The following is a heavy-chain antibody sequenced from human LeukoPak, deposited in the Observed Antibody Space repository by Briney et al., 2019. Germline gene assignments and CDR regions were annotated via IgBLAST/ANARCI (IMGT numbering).Heavy chain of an antibody. V-gene: IGHV3-23*01. J-gene: IGHJ3*02. Sequence: GGSLRLSCAASGFTFSSYAMSWVRQAPGKGLEWVSAISGSGGSTYYADSVKGRFTISRDNSKNSLYLQMNSPRAEDTAVYYCARVKDQYYYDSSGYYPDAFDIWGQGTMVTVSS. D-gene: IGHD3-22*01. CDR2: ISGSGGST. CDR1: GFTFSSYA. CDR3: ARVKDQYYYDSSGYYPDAFDI.